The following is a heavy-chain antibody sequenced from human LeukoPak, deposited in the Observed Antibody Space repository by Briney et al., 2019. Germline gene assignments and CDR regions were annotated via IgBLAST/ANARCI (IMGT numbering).Heavy chain of an antibody. CDR1: GYTLTELS. Sequence: ASVKVSCKVSGYTLTELSMHWVRQAPGKGLEWMGGFDPEDGETIYAQKFQGRVTMTEDTSTDTAYMELSSLRSEDTAVYYCATGSARRTTTYYYDSSGGDYFDYWGQGTLVTVSS. J-gene: IGHJ4*02. V-gene: IGHV1-24*01. D-gene: IGHD3-22*01. CDR3: ATGSARRTTTYYYDSSGGDYFDY. CDR2: FDPEDGET.